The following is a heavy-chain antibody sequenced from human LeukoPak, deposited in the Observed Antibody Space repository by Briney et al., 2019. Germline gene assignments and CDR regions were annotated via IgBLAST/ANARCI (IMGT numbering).Heavy chain of an antibody. CDR1: GGSISSSSYY. Sequence: SETLSLTCTVSGGSISSSSYYWGWIRQPPGKGLEWIGSIYYSGSTYYNPSLKSRVTISVDTSKNQFSLKLSSVTAADTAVYYCARSYYYDSSGYYYFLGPVWGQGTLVTVSS. V-gene: IGHV4-39*07. J-gene: IGHJ4*02. CDR2: IYYSGST. D-gene: IGHD3-22*01. CDR3: ARSYYYDSSGYYYFLGPV.